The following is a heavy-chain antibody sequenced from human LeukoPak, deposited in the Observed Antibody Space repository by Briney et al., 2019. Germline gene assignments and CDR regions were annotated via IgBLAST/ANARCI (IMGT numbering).Heavy chain of an antibody. J-gene: IGHJ4*02. CDR1: GFNFSSYE. D-gene: IGHD5-18*01. CDR3: ARDDSYGLDY. CDR2: ISSSGSTI. V-gene: IGHV3-48*03. Sequence: PGGSLRLSCAASGFNFSSYEMNWVRQAPGKGLEWVSYISSSGSTIYYADSVKSRFTISRDNSKNSLYLQMNRLRAEDTAVYYCARDDSYGLDYGGQGTLVTVSS.